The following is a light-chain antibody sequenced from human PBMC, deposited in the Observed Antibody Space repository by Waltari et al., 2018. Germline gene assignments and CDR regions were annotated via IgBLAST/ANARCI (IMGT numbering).Light chain of an antibody. CDR2: GAS. V-gene: IGKV3-15*01. Sequence: EIVMTQSPATLSVSPGERATRSCRASQSVSSNLAWYQQKPGQAPRLLIYGASTRATGIPARFSGSGSGTDFTLTISSLQSEEFAVYYCQQYNNWPYTFGQGTKLEIK. J-gene: IGKJ2*01. CDR3: QQYNNWPYT. CDR1: QSVSSN.